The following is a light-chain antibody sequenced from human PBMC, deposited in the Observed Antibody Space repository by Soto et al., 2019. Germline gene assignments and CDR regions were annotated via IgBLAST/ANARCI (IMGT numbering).Light chain of an antibody. CDR3: QQYNNWPPSIT. CDR2: GAS. CDR1: QSVSSN. V-gene: IGKV3-15*01. Sequence: EIVMTQSPATLSVSPGESATLSCRASQSVSSNLAWYQQKPGQDPRLLIYGASTRATAIPARFSCSGSGTEFTLTLSSLQSEDFAVYYCQQYNNWPPSITFGQGTRLEIK. J-gene: IGKJ5*01.